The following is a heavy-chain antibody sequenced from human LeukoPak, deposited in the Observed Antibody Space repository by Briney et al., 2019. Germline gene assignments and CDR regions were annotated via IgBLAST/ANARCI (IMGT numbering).Heavy chain of an antibody. J-gene: IGHJ3*02. CDR1: GFTFSSYG. CDR2: ISYDGSNK. CDR3: ARRETYYSDSGGYSIDGFDI. D-gene: IGHD3-22*01. V-gene: IGHV3-30*03. Sequence: GGSLRLSCAASGFTFSSYGMHWVRQAPGKGLEWVAVISYDGSNKYYADSVKGRFTISRDNSKNTLYLQMNSLRAEDTAVYYCARRETYYSDSGGYSIDGFDIWGQGTMVTVSS.